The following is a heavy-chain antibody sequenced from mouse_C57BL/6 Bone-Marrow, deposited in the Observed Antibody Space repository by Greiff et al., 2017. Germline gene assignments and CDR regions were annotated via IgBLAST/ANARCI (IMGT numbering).Heavy chain of an antibody. CDR1: GFTFSDYY. Sequence: EVQVVESEGGLVQPGRSMKLSCTASGFTFSDYYMAWVRQVPEKGLEWVANINYDGSSTYYLDSLKSRFIISRDNAKNILYLQMSSLKSEDTATYYCARFYGSRDWYFDVWGTGTTVTVSS. CDR3: ARFYGSRDWYFDV. CDR2: INYDGSST. D-gene: IGHD1-1*01. J-gene: IGHJ1*03. V-gene: IGHV5-16*01.